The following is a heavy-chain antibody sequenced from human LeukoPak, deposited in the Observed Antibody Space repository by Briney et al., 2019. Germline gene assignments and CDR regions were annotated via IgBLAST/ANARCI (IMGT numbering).Heavy chain of an antibody. D-gene: IGHD3-16*01. CDR1: GFTFSSYG. CDR2: ISYDGSNK. Sequence: GGSLRLSCAASGFTFSSYGMHWVRQAPGKGLEWVAVISYDGSNKYYADSVKGRFTISRDNPKNTLYLQMNSLRAEDTAVSYCENLGNYWGREPWSPSPQ. J-gene: IGHJ4*02. V-gene: IGHV3-30*18. CDR3: ENLGNY.